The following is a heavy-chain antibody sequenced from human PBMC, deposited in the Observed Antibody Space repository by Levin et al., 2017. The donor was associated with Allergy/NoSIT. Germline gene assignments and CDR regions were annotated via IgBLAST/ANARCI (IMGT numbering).Heavy chain of an antibody. J-gene: IGHJ6*02. CDR1: GFTFSSYA. Sequence: GGSLRLSCAASGFTFSSYAMHWVRQAPGKGLEWVAVISYDGSNKYYADSVKGRFTISRDNSKNTLYLQMNSLRAEDTAVYYCARDPQLELRFKRGEFYYYYGMDVWGQGTTVTVSS. CDR3: ARDPQLELRFKRGEFYYYYGMDV. D-gene: IGHD1-7*01. V-gene: IGHV3-30-3*01. CDR2: ISYDGSNK.